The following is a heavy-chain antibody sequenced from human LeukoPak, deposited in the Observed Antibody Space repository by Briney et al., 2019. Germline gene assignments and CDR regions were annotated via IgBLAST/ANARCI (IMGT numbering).Heavy chain of an antibody. Sequence: SETLSLTCTVSGGSISSSSYYWGWIRQPPGQGLEWIGSIYYSGSTYYNPSLKSRVTISVDKSKNQFSLKLSCVTAADTAVYYCARRGDYDTCRDRNWFDPWGQGTLVTVPS. J-gene: IGHJ5*02. D-gene: IGHD3-9*01. CDR2: IYYSGST. V-gene: IGHV4-39*01. CDR3: ARRGDYDTCRDRNWFDP. CDR1: GGSISSSSYY.